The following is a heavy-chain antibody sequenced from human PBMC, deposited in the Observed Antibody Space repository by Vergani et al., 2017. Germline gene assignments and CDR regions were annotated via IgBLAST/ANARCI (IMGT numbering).Heavy chain of an antibody. CDR2: INHSGST. CDR1: GGSFSGYY. V-gene: IGHV4-34*01. CDR3: ARGLRTRPVDY. J-gene: IGHJ4*02. Sequence: QVQLQQWGAGLLKPSETLSLTCAVYGGSFSGYYWSWIRQPPGKGLEWIGEINHSGSTNYNPSLKSRVTISVDPSKNQFSLKLSSVTAADTAVYYCARGLRTRPVDYWGQGTLVTVSS. D-gene: IGHD6-6*01.